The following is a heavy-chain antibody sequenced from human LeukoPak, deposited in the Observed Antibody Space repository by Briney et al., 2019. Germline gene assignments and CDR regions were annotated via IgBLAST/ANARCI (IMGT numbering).Heavy chain of an antibody. D-gene: IGHD5-12*01. Sequence: PSETLSLTCTVSGGSISSGSYYWSWIRQPPGKGLEWIGEINHSGSTNYNPSLKSRVTISVDTSKNQFSLKLSSVTAADTAVYYCARRSKWLRFPPTYYFDYWGQGTLVTVSS. CDR3: ARRSKWLRFPPTYYFDY. V-gene: IGHV4-39*07. CDR1: GGSISSGSYY. CDR2: INHSGST. J-gene: IGHJ4*02.